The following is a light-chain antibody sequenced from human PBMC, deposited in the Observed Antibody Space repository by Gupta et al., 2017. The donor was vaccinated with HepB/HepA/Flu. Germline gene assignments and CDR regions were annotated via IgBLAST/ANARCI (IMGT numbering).Light chain of an antibody. J-gene: IGLJ3*02. CDR3: NSDTASSTRV. V-gene: IGLV2-14*03. CDR2: DVS. CDR1: SSDVGGYNY. Sequence: QSALPQPASVSASPGPSITISCTGTSSDVGGYNYVSWYQQHPGEVPKLIIYDVSKRPAGVASRFSGSKSGNTASLTISGLQTEDEADYYCNSDTASSTRVFGGGTKVTVL.